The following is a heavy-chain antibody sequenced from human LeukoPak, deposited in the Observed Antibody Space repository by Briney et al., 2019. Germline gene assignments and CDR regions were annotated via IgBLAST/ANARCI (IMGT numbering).Heavy chain of an antibody. CDR1: GGTFSSYA. D-gene: IGHD3-10*01. Sequence: ASVKVSCKASGGTFSSYAISWVRQAPGQGLEWMGGIIPIFGTANYAQKFQGRVTITADESTSTAYMELSSLRSEDTAVYYCARGVLWFGADYYMDVWGKGTTVTVSS. CDR3: ARGVLWFGADYYMDV. J-gene: IGHJ6*03. V-gene: IGHV1-69*13. CDR2: IIPIFGTA.